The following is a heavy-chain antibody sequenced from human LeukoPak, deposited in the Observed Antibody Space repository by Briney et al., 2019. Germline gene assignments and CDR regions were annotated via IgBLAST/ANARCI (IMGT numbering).Heavy chain of an antibody. CDR2: INHSGST. V-gene: IGHV4-34*01. Sequence: SETLSLTCAVCGGSFSGYYWSWIRQPPGKGLEWIGEINHSGSTNYNPSLKSRVTISVDTSKNQFSLKLSSVTAADTAVYYCARGGGQNAFDIWGQGTMVTVSS. CDR3: ARGGGQNAFDI. CDR1: GGSFSGYY. D-gene: IGHD3-10*01. J-gene: IGHJ3*02.